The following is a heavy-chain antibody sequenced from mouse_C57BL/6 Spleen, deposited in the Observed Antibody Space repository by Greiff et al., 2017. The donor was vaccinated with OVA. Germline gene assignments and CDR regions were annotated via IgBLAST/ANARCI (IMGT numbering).Heavy chain of an antibody. Sequence: EVHLVESGPGLVKPSQSLSLTCSVTGYSITSGYYWNWIRQFPGNKLEWMGYISYDGSNNYNPSLKNRISITRDTSKNQFFLKLNSVTTEDTATYYCARGDYDVDYWGQGTTLTVSS. CDR2: ISYDGSN. V-gene: IGHV3-6*01. CDR3: ARGDYDVDY. D-gene: IGHD2-4*01. CDR1: GYSITSGYY. J-gene: IGHJ2*01.